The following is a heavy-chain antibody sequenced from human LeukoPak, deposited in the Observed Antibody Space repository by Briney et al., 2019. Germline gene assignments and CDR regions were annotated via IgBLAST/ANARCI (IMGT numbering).Heavy chain of an antibody. V-gene: IGHV3-30*18. J-gene: IGHJ4*02. CDR2: LSYDGSNK. Sequence: PGRSLRLSCAAAGFTFSSYGMHLVRQAPFQSLDCVSVLSYDGSNKYSADSVKGRFTISRDNSKNTLYLQMNSLRAEDTAVYYCAKDPAMYGDYPIFDYWGQGTLVTVSS. D-gene: IGHD4-17*01. CDR3: AKDPAMYGDYPIFDY. CDR1: GFTFSSYG.